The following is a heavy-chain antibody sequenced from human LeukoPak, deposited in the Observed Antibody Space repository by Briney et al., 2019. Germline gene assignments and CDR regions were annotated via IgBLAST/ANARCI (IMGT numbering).Heavy chain of an antibody. CDR1: GGTFSSYA. V-gene: IGHV1-69*04. CDR3: ASHPRAYCSGGSCYFGY. CDR2: IIPILGIA. D-gene: IGHD2-15*01. J-gene: IGHJ4*02. Sequence: ASVKVSCKASGGTFSSYAISWVRQAPGQGLEWMGRIIPILGIANYAQKFQGRVTITADKSTSTAYMKLSSLRSEDTAVYYCASHPRAYCSGGSCYFGYWAREPWSPSPQ.